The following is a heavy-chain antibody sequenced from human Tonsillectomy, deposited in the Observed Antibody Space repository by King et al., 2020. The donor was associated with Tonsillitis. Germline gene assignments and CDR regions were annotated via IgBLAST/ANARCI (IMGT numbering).Heavy chain of an antibody. D-gene: IGHD3-3*01. V-gene: IGHV4-39*01. CDR3: ARSLSSSDFSSGYYYYFDS. J-gene: IGHJ4*02. CDR1: GGSIRSSSYY. CDR2: FYFSGST. Sequence: QLQESGPGLVKPSETLSLTCTVSGGSIRSSSYYWGWIRQPPGKGLEWIGRFYFSGSTYYKSSLKSRVTISVDTSKNQFSLKLSSVTAADTAVYFCARSLSSSDFSSGYYYYFDSWGQGTLVTVSS.